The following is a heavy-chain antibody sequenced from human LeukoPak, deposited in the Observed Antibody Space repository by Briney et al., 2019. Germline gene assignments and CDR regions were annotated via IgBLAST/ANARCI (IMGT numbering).Heavy chain of an antibody. Sequence: ASVKVSCKVSGYTLTELSMHWVRQAPGEGLEWMGGLDPEDDETIYAQKFQGRVTMTEDTSTDTVYMELSSLRSDDTAVYYCATGEVGTGDFDYWGQGTIVIVSS. V-gene: IGHV1-24*01. CDR3: ATGEVGTGDFDY. CDR2: LDPEDDET. D-gene: IGHD1-26*01. J-gene: IGHJ4*02. CDR1: GYTLTELS.